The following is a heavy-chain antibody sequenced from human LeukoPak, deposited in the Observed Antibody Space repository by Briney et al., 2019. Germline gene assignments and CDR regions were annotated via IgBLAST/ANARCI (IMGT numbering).Heavy chain of an antibody. CDR2: ISSSSSYI. J-gene: IGHJ4*02. V-gene: IGHV3-21*01. D-gene: IGHD3-3*01. CDR3: ARDDFWSGYYELLHY. CDR1: GFTFSSYS. Sequence: PGGSLRLSCAASGFTFSSYSMNWVRQAPGKGLEWVSSISSSSSYIYYADSVKGRFTISRDNAKNSLYLQMNSLRAEDTAVYYCARDDFWSGYYELLHYWGQGTLVTVSS.